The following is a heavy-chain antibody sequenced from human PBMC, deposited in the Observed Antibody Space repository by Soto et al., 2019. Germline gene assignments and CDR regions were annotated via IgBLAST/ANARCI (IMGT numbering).Heavy chain of an antibody. V-gene: IGHV1-8*01. Sequence: ASVKVSCKSSGYSFTNYDINWVRQAPGQGLEWMGWMSPNSGNTGYAQKFEGRVTMTRDTSTNTAYLELRSLTSDDTALYYCARLFQHYRGYTYLFEVWGQGTMVTVPS. CDR1: GYSFTNYD. D-gene: IGHD5-12*01. CDR3: ARLFQHYRGYTYLFEV. CDR2: MSPNSGNT. J-gene: IGHJ4*02.